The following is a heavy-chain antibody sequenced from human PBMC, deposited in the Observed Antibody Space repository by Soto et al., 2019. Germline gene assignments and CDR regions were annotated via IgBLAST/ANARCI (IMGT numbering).Heavy chain of an antibody. V-gene: IGHV1-18*01. CDR2: ISAYNGNT. J-gene: IGHJ6*03. D-gene: IGHD3-9*01. CDR3: ARGFYDILTGYSSYYCYYYMDV. Sequence: ASVKVSCKASGYTFTSYGISWVRQAPGQGLEWMGWISAYNGNTNYAQKLQGRVTMTTDTSTSTAYMELRSLRSDDTAVYYCARGFYDILTGYSSYYCYYYMDVWGKGTTVTVSS. CDR1: GYTFTSYG.